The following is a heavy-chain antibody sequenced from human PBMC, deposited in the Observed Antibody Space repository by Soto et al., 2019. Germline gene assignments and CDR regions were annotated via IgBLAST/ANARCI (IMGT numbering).Heavy chain of an antibody. CDR3: AREGILGSFDY. Sequence: PGGSLRLSCAASGFTFSSYSMHWVRQAPGKGLEWVAVIWCDGSNKYYADSVKGRFTISRDNSKNTLYLQMNSLRAEDTAVYYCAREGILGSFDYWGQGTLVTVSS. V-gene: IGHV3-33*01. CDR2: IWCDGSNK. J-gene: IGHJ4*02. D-gene: IGHD1-1*01. CDR1: GFTFSSYS.